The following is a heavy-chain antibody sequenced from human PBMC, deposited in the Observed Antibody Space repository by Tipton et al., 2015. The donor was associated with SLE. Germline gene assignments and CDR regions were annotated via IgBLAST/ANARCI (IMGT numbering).Heavy chain of an antibody. CDR1: GVSISSGGHY. CDR2: LYYSGST. V-gene: IGHV4-31*03. CDR3: ARAGGGDSNWFDP. Sequence: TLSLTCTDSGVSISSGGHYWSWLRQLPGKGLEWIGYLYYSGSTEYNPSLKSRVTISIDSSKSQLSLNLRSVTAADTAVYYCARAGGGDSNWFDPWGQGTLVTVSS. J-gene: IGHJ5*02. D-gene: IGHD2-21*01.